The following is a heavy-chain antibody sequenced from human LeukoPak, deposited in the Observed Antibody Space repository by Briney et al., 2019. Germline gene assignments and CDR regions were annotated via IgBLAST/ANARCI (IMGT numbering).Heavy chain of an antibody. V-gene: IGHV3-74*01. CDR3: ARDGIVVVPAVYYFDY. CDR2: IKSDGSST. J-gene: IGHJ4*02. D-gene: IGHD2-2*01. CDR1: GFIFSDYW. Sequence: GGSLSLSCAASGFIFSDYWMHWVRQGPGKGLVWVSRIKSDGSSTSYAESVKGRFTISRDNAKNTVYVHMNSLRDEDTAVYYCARDGIVVVPAVYYFDYWGQGTLVTVSS.